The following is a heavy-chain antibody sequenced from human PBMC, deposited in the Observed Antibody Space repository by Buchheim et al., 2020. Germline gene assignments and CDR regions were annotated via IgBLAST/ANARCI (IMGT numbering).Heavy chain of an antibody. CDR3: ARDPRDILTAGWDY. Sequence: QVQLVQSGAEVKKPGASVKVSCKASGYAFTSYYMHWVRQATGQGLEWMGIINPSGGSTSYAQTFQGRVTMTRDTSTSTGYMELSSLRSEDTAVYYCARDPRDILTAGWDYWGQGTL. V-gene: IGHV1-46*01. D-gene: IGHD3-9*01. J-gene: IGHJ4*02. CDR1: GYAFTSYY. CDR2: INPSGGST.